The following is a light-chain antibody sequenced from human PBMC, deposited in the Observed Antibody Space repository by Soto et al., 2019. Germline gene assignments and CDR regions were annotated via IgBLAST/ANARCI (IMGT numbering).Light chain of an antibody. V-gene: IGKV1-5*03. Sequence: DIQMTQSPSTLSASVGDRVTITCRASQSISSWLVWYQQKPGKAPKLLISKVSTLESGVPSRCSGSGSGTAITLNISSLQPDDFGTYDCQQYYSLYSFGQGTKLEIK. CDR3: QQYYSLYS. CDR1: QSISSW. J-gene: IGKJ2*03. CDR2: KVS.